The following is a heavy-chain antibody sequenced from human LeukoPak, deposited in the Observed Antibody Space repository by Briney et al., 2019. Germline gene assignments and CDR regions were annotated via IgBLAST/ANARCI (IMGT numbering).Heavy chain of an antibody. J-gene: IGHJ4*02. CDR1: GFTFSDYY. D-gene: IGHD2-2*01. CDR2: ISSSGSTI. CDR3: ARALRTGVYQLLCVARGPFDY. V-gene: IGHV3-11*04. Sequence: PGGSLRLSCAASGFTFSDYYLSWIRQAPGKGLEGVSYISSSGSTIYYADSENGRFTISRDNAKNSLYLQMNSLRAEDTAVYYCARALRTGVYQLLCVARGPFDYWGQGTLVTVSS.